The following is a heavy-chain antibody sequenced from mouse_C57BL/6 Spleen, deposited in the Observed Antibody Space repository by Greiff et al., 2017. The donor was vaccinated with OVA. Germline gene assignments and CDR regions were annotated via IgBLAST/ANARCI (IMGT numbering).Heavy chain of an antibody. CDR3: ARDPVEDYFDY. CDR2: ISAGGGYT. CDR1: GFTFSSYS. J-gene: IGHJ2*01. V-gene: IGHV5-4*01. Sequence: EVQLLEPGGGLVKPGGSLKLSCAASGFTFSSYSMTWVRQTPEKSLEWVATISAGGGYTYYPDNVKGRFTISRDNAKNNTYLQMSHLKSEDTAVYYCARDPVEDYFDYWGQGTTLTVSS.